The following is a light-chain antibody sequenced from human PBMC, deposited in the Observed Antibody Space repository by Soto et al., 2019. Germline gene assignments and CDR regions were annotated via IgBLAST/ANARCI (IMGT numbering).Light chain of an antibody. J-gene: IGLJ2*01. CDR2: EVT. V-gene: IGLV2-8*01. Sequence: QSALTQPPSASGPPGQSVTISCSGTSSDVGAYNYVSWYQHQPGKAPKLMIYEVTKRPSGVPDRFSGSKSGNTASLTVSGLQAEDEADYYCSSYAGSNNLGVFGGGTKLTVL. CDR1: SSDVGAYNY. CDR3: SSYAGSNNLGV.